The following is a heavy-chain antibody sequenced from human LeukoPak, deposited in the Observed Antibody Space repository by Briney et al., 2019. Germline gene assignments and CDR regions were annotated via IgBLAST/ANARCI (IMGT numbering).Heavy chain of an antibody. CDR2: ISYDGSNK. V-gene: IGHV3-30*03. CDR3: SREIRPAGTDS. D-gene: IGHD6-13*01. CDR1: GFTFSSYG. J-gene: IGHJ4*02. Sequence: SLRLSCAASGFTFSSYGMHWVRQAPGKGLESVAVISYDGSNKYYADSVKGRFTISRDNAKNTLYLQMNSLRAEDTAVYYCSREIRPAGTDSWGQGTLVTVSS.